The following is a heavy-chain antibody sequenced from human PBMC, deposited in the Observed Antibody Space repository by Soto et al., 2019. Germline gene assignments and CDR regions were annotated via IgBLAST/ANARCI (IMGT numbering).Heavy chain of an antibody. J-gene: IGHJ4*02. Sequence: GGSLRLSCAASGFTFSTYVMHCVRQAPGKGLEWVAHISSDGNNKYYADSVKGRFTISRDNFKNSLYLQMSSLRADDTAVYYCARDGSHISIFGYGDYWAQGNLLTVSS. CDR2: ISSDGNNK. D-gene: IGHD3-3*01. CDR3: ARDGSHISIFGYGDY. V-gene: IGHV3-30-3*01. CDR1: GFTFSTYV.